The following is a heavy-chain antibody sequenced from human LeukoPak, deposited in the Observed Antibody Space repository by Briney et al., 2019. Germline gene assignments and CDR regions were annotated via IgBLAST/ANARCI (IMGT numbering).Heavy chain of an antibody. V-gene: IGHV3-33*01. CDR3: ARESTMVRGVPIDY. D-gene: IGHD3-10*01. J-gene: IGHJ4*02. CDR1: GFTFSSYG. CDR2: IWYDGSNK. Sequence: GGSLRLSCAASGFTFSSYGMHWVRQAPGKGLEGVAVIWYDGSNKYYADSVKGRFTISRDNSKNTLYLQMNSLRAEDTAVYYCARESTMVRGVPIDYWGQGTLVTVSS.